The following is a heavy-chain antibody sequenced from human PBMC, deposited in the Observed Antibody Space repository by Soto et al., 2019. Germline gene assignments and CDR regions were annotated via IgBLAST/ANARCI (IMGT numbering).Heavy chain of an antibody. D-gene: IGHD2-15*01. CDR2: IYWDDDK. V-gene: IGHV2-5*02. J-gene: IGHJ4*02. CDR1: GFSFNTTGVG. CDR3: AHRAVLCSGSTCYSHPFDS. Sequence: KESGPTLVKPTQTLTLTCTFSGFSFNTTGVGVGWIRQPPGKALEWLAIIYWDDDKRYSPSLKSRLTITKDTSKNQVVLTVTNMDPVDTATYFCAHRAVLCSGSTCYSHPFDSWGQGTLVTVSS.